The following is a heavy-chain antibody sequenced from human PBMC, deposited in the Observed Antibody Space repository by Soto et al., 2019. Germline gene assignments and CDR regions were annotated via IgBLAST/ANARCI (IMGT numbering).Heavy chain of an antibody. V-gene: IGHV4-59*08. Sequence: QVQLQESGPGLVKPSETLSLTCTVSGGSFTSDYWSWIRQPPGKGLQWIGYIYYNGTTNYNPSLNRLLTISQDTAKGQISLELTSLTAADTAVYYCASHSGVAALGGLDHWGQGTLVTVSS. CDR3: ASHSGVAALGGLDH. CDR2: IYYNGTT. D-gene: IGHD2-8*01. CDR1: GGSFTSDY. J-gene: IGHJ4*02.